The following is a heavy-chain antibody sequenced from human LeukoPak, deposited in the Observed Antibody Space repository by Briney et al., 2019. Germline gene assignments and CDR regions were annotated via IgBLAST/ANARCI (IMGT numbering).Heavy chain of an antibody. CDR3: ARVAPQDGYIIDY. CDR2: IYYSGST. V-gene: IGHV4-39*07. J-gene: IGHJ4*02. Sequence: SETLSLTCTVSGGSISSSSYYWGWIRQPPGKGLEWIGSIYYSGSTYYNPSLKSRVTISVDTSKNQFSLKLSSVTAADTAVYYCARVAPQDGYIIDYGGQGTLVTVSS. D-gene: IGHD5-24*01. CDR1: GGSISSSSYY.